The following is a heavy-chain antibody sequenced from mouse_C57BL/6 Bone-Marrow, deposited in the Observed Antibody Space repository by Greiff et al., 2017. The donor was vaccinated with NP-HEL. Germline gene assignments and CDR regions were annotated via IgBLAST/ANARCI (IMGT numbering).Heavy chain of an antibody. J-gene: IGHJ4*01. V-gene: IGHV1-55*01. Sequence: QVQLQQPGAELVKPGASVKMSCKASGYTFTSYWITWVKQRPGQGLEWIGDIYPGSGSTNYNEKFKSKATLTVDTSSSTAYMQLSSLTSEDSAVYYCARGSHYDPHYYAMDYWGQGTSVTVSS. D-gene: IGHD2-4*01. CDR2: IYPGSGST. CDR1: GYTFTSYW. CDR3: ARGSHYDPHYYAMDY.